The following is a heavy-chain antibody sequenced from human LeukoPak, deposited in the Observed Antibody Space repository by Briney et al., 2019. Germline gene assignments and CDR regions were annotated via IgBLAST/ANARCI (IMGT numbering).Heavy chain of an antibody. Sequence: QTGGSLRLSCAASGFTFSAYPFHWVRQATGKGLEWVAAISTDAYHKYHGDSVRGRFAISRDNYMNSLYLQLNGLRAEDTAVYYCARSVIPGRWYFDLWGRGTLVTVSS. CDR3: ARSVIPGRWYFDL. D-gene: IGHD2-21*01. CDR2: ISTDAYHK. V-gene: IGHV3-30*09. CDR1: GFTFSAYP. J-gene: IGHJ2*01.